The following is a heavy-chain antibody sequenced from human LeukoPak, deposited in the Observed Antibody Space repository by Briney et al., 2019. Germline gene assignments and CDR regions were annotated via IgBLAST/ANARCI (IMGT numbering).Heavy chain of an antibody. CDR2: INVNDRSA. CDR3: AREVRARDLYYYYGMDV. CDR1: GFTFSSYV. D-gene: IGHD2-2*01. V-gene: IGHV3-23*01. Sequence: GGSLRLSCAASGFTFSSYVMSWVRQAPGKGLEWVSSINVNDRSAYYADSVKGRFTISRDNSKNTLYLQMNSLRAEDTAVYYCAREVRARDLYYYYGMDVWGQGTTVTVSS. J-gene: IGHJ6*02.